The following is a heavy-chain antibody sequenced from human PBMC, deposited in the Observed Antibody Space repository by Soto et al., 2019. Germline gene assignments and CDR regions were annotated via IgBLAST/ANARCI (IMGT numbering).Heavy chain of an antibody. V-gene: IGHV5-51*01. D-gene: IGHD5-12*01. CDR1: GYSFTSYW. J-gene: IGHJ5*02. CDR3: ARHYRSGYSGFRRDWFDP. Sequence: GESLKISCKGSGYSFTSYWIGWVRQMPGKGLEWMGIIYPGDSDTRYSPSFQGQVTISADKSISTAYLQWSSLKASDTAMYYCARHYRSGYSGFRRDWFDPWGQGTLVTVSS. CDR2: IYPGDSDT.